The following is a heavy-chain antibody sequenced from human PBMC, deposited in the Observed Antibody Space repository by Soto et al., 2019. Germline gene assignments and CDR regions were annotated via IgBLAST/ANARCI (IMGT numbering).Heavy chain of an antibody. CDR2: ISAYNGNT. Sequence: QVQLVQSGAEVKKPGASVKVSCKASGYTFTSYGISWVRQAPGQGLEWMGWISAYNGNTNYAQKLQGRVTMTTDTTTRPADMELRSLRSDDAAVYYCAGREAVAGNFPWNDAFDIWGQGTMVTVSS. CDR1: GYTFTSYG. D-gene: IGHD6-19*01. CDR3: AGREAVAGNFPWNDAFDI. V-gene: IGHV1-18*01. J-gene: IGHJ3*02.